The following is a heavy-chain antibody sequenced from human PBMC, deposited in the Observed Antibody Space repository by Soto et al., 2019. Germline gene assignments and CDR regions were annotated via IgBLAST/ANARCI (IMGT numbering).Heavy chain of an antibody. J-gene: IGHJ4*02. CDR1: GFTFSSYW. V-gene: IGHV3-7*03. Sequence: WGSLRLSCAASGFTFSSYWMSWVRQAPGNGLEWVSNIKKDGSEKYYVDSVKVRFTISRDNAKNSLYLQMNSLRAEDTAVYYCARDIIRYDFWSGPFGPGEXWGQGTSVTVSX. D-gene: IGHD3-3*01. CDR3: ARDIIRYDFWSGPFGPGEX. CDR2: IKKDGSEK.